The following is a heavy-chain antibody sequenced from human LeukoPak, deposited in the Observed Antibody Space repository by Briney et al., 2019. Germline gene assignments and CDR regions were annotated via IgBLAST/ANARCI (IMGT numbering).Heavy chain of an antibody. CDR1: GFTFSSYA. Sequence: GGSLRLSCAASGFTFSSYAMHWVRQAPGKGLEWVSYISSSSSTIYYADSVKGRFTISRDNAKNSLYLQMNSLRDEDTAVYYCARAPAGDQYYDFWSGYYKAGYFDYWGQGTLVTVSS. V-gene: IGHV3-48*02. CDR2: ISSSSSTI. D-gene: IGHD3-3*01. CDR3: ARAPAGDQYYDFWSGYYKAGYFDY. J-gene: IGHJ4*02.